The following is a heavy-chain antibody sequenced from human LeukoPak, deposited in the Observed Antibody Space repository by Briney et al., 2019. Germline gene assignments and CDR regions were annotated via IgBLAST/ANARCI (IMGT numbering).Heavy chain of an antibody. CDR3: AKDRVPRYNWNSLDY. Sequence: PGGSLRLSCAASGFTFSNYWMSWVRQAPGKGLEWVANIKQYGSEKYYVDSVKGRFTISRDNAKNSLYLQMNSLRAEDTAVYYCAKDRVPRYNWNSLDYWGQGTLVTVTS. V-gene: IGHV3-7*01. D-gene: IGHD1-7*01. CDR2: IKQYGSEK. CDR1: GFTFSNYW. J-gene: IGHJ4*02.